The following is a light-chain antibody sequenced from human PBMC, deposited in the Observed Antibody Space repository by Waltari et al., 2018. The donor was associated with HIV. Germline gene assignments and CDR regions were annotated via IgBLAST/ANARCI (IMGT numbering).Light chain of an antibody. CDR2: KGS. Sequence: QSALTQPASVSGSPGQSITISCTGTSSDVGSYNLVSWYQQHTGKAPKLMSYKGSKLPSGVSNRFSGPKSVNTASLTISGLQADDEADYYCCSYAGSVVFGGGTKLTVL. V-gene: IGLV2-23*01. J-gene: IGLJ2*01. CDR3: CSYAGSVV. CDR1: SSDVGSYNL.